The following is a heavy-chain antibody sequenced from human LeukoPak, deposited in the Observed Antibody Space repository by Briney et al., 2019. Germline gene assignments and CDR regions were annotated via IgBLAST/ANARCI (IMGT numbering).Heavy chain of an antibody. CDR1: GFTFSSYG. V-gene: IGHV3-33*05. CDR3: AKDSSYSGSYYGAFDI. Sequence: QPGGSLRLSCAASGFTFSSYGMHWVRQAPGKGLEWVAVISYDGSNKYYADSVKGRFTISRDNSKNTLYLQMNSLRAEDTAVYYCAKDSSYSGSYYGAFDIWGQGTMVTVSS. CDR2: ISYDGSNK. J-gene: IGHJ3*02. D-gene: IGHD1-26*01.